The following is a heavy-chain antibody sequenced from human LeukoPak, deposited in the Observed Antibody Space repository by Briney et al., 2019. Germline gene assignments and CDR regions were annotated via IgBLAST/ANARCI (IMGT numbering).Heavy chain of an antibody. CDR2: ISDDGSNK. D-gene: IGHD1-26*01. J-gene: IGHJ3*02. CDR1: GFIFSAYA. Sequence: PGGSLRLSCAASGFIFSAYAMSWVRQAPGKGLEWVAIISDDGSNKYYADSVKGRFTISRDKSKNTLYLQMSSLRAEDTAVYYCAKDISYYENAFDIWGQGTMVTVSS. V-gene: IGHV3-30*18. CDR3: AKDISYYENAFDI.